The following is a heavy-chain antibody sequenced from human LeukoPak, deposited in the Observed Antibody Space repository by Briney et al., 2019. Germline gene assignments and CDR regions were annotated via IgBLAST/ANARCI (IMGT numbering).Heavy chain of an antibody. V-gene: IGHV3-30*18. CDR2: ISHDGSNK. CDR3: AKDRNNWNTFSADY. J-gene: IGHJ4*02. Sequence: GGSLRLSCAASGFTFSIYAMHWVRQAPGKGLEWVALISHDGSNKLYADSVKGRFTISRDNSKNTLYLQMNSLRAEDTALYYCAKDRNNWNTFSADYWGQGTLVTVSS. D-gene: IGHD1/OR15-1a*01. CDR1: GFTFSIYA.